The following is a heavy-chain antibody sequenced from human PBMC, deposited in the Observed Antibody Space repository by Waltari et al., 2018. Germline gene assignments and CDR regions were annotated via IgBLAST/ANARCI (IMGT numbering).Heavy chain of an antibody. D-gene: IGHD1-26*01. CDR2: ISPKTGVT. CDR3: AREGGRWVFYDY. CDR1: GYSFTGSY. J-gene: IGHJ4*02. V-gene: IGHV1-2*02. Sequence: QVQLLQSGAELKKPGASVKVSCQASGYSFTGSYIHWVRQAPGQRLEWMGWISPKTGVTKYAEKFQGSVTLTRDTSVSTAYMELTRLTSDDTAVYYCAREGGRWVFYDYWGQGALVTVSS.